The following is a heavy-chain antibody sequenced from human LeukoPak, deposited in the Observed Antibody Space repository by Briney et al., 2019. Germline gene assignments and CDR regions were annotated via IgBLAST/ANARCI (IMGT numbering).Heavy chain of an antibody. CDR1: GYTFTSYY. V-gene: IGHV1-46*01. Sequence: ASVKVSCKASGYTFTSYYMHWVRQAPGQGLEWMGIINPTGGSTNYAQKFKGRVTMTRDMSTNTVYMELSSLRSEDTAVYYCARSDTVTIYYMDVWGKGTTVTVSS. D-gene: IGHD4-17*01. CDR2: INPTGGST. CDR3: ARSDTVTIYYMDV. J-gene: IGHJ6*03.